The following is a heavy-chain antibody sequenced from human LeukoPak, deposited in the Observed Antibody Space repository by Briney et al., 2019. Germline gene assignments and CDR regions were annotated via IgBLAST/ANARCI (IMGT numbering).Heavy chain of an antibody. D-gene: IGHD2-21*02. CDR3: AREAMTTISDDY. J-gene: IGHJ4*02. Sequence: SETLSLTCAVYGGSFSGYYWSGIRQPPGKGLEWIGEINHSGSTNYNPSLKSRVTISVDTSKNQLSLKLSSVTAADTAVYYCAREAMTTISDDYWGQGTLVTVSS. V-gene: IGHV4-34*01. CDR2: INHSGST. CDR1: GGSFSGYY.